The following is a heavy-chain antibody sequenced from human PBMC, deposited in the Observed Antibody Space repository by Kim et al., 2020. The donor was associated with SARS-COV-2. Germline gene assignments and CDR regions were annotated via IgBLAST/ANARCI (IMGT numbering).Heavy chain of an antibody. CDR2: INHSGNT. CDR1: TGSFSDYS. J-gene: IGHJ6*02. CDR3: ARGRVAVVEGARYGMDV. D-gene: IGHD3-22*01. Sequence: SETLSLTCAVYTGSFSDYSWTWIRHPPGKGLEWIGEINHSGNTNYNPSLKSRVILLVDTSKNQFSLKLRSVTAADMAVYYCARGRVAVVEGARYGMDVWGRGTTVTVSS. V-gene: IGHV4-34*01.